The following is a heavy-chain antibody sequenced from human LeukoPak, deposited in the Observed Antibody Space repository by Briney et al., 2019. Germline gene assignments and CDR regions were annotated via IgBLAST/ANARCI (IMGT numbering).Heavy chain of an antibody. CDR1: GFTSTDFS. D-gene: IGHD3-22*01. J-gene: IGHJ4*02. Sequence: GGSLRLSCAASGFTSTDFSMSWIRQAPGKGLEWVSYIRSSVSTIYSADSVKGRSTISRDNAKNSLYLQMNSLRAEDTAVYYCARVYYYDSSGYPPPPDYWGQGTLVTVSS. CDR2: IRSSVSTI. CDR3: ARVYYYDSSGYPPPPDY. V-gene: IGHV3-11*04.